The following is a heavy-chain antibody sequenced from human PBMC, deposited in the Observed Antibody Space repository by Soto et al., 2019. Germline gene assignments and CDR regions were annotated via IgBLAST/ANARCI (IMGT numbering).Heavy chain of an antibody. CDR1: GYTFTSYY. V-gene: IGHV1-46*01. J-gene: IGHJ4*02. CDR2: INPSGGST. D-gene: IGHD2-2*01. Sequence: ASVKVSCKASGYTFTSYYMHWVRQAPGQGLEWMGIINPSGGSTSYAQKFQGRVTMTRDTSTSTVYMELSSLRSEDTAVYYCARASCKSVDRYHPDYWGQGTQVTVSS. CDR3: ARASCKSVDRYHPDY.